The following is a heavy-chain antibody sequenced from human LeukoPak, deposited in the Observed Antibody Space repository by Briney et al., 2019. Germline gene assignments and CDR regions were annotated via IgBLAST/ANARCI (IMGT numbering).Heavy chain of an antibody. Sequence: PSETLSLTCTVSGGSISSYYWSWIRQPAGKGLEWIGRIYTSGSTNYNPSLKSRVTVSVDTSKNQFSLKLSSVTAADTAVYYCARDLLIRGWLFDAFDIWGQGTMVTVSS. CDR2: IYTSGST. J-gene: IGHJ3*02. V-gene: IGHV4-4*07. CDR1: GGSISSYY. D-gene: IGHD3-9*01. CDR3: ARDLLIRGWLFDAFDI.